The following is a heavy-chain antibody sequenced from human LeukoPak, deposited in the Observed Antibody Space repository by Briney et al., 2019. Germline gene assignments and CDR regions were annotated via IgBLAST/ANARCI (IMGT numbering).Heavy chain of an antibody. CDR3: ARGSDTAAGLY. Sequence: SETLSLTCAVYGXSFSGYYWNWIRQPPGKGLEWIGEINHSGSTNYNPSLKSRVSISVDSSKNQFSLKLSSVTAADTAVYYCARGSDTAAGLYWGQGTLVTVSS. CDR1: GXSFSGYY. D-gene: IGHD6-13*01. J-gene: IGHJ4*02. CDR2: INHSGST. V-gene: IGHV4-34*01.